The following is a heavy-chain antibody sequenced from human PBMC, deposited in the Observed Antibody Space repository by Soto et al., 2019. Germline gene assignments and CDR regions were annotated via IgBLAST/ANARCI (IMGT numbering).Heavy chain of an antibody. CDR1: GGSFSGFY. CDR2: INHSGSS. J-gene: IGHJ2*01. Sequence: SDTLFLTCAVHGGSFSGFYWTWIRQPPGKGLEWIGEINHSGSSNYNPPLKSRVTMSLDTSRNQFSLSLNSVTAADTAVYYCARMAGPWYFDLWGRGTLVTVSS. CDR3: ARMAGPWYFDL. V-gene: IGHV4-34*01.